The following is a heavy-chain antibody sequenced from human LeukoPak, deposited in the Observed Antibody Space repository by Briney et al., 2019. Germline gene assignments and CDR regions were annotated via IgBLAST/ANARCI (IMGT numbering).Heavy chain of an antibody. Sequence: GGSLRLSCAASGFTFSSYAMHWVRQAPGKGLEWVAVISYDGSNKYYADSVKGRFTISRDNSKNTLYLQMNSLRAEDTAVYYCAILSGYGSVNAFDIWGQGTMVTVSS. D-gene: IGHD5-18*01. V-gene: IGHV3-30*04. CDR3: AILSGYGSVNAFDI. CDR2: ISYDGSNK. CDR1: GFTFSSYA. J-gene: IGHJ3*02.